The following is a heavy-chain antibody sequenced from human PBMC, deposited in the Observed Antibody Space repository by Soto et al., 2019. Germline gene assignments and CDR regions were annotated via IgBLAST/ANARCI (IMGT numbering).Heavy chain of an antibody. CDR3: ARDLDCSSTSCYYWFDP. Sequence: QVQLVQSGAEVKKPGSSVKVSCKASGGTFSSYAISWVRQAPGQGLEWMGGIIPIFGTANYAQKFQGSVTITADESTSTAYMELSSLRSEDTAVYYCARDLDCSSTSCYYWFDPWGQGTLVTVSS. CDR2: IIPIFGTA. J-gene: IGHJ5*02. D-gene: IGHD2-2*01. V-gene: IGHV1-69*01. CDR1: GGTFSSYA.